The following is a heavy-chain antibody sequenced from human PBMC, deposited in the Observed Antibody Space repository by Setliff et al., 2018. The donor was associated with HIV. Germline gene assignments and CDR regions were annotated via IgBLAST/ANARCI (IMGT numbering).Heavy chain of an antibody. CDR3: AREGTVGDYYDSSGYYYVGVTNWFDP. Sequence: PSETLSLTCAVSGYSISSGCYWGWIRQPPGKGLEWIGSIYHSGSPYYNPSLKSRVTISVDTSKNQFSLKLSSVTAADTAVYYCAREGTVGDYYDSSGYYYVGVTNWFDPWGQGTLVTVSS. D-gene: IGHD3-22*01. CDR2: IYHSGSP. J-gene: IGHJ5*02. CDR1: GYSISSGCY. V-gene: IGHV4-38-2*02.